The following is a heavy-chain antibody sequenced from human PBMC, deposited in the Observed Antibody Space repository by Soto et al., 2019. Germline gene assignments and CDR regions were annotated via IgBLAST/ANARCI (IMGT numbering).Heavy chain of an antibody. CDR3: ARSGAGFIVH. D-gene: IGHD1-26*01. CDR1: GFTFSSYG. J-gene: IGHJ4*02. Sequence: QVQLVESGGGVVQPGRSLRLSCAASGFTFSSYGMHWVRQAPGKGLEWVAVIWYDGSNKYYADSVKGRFTISRDNSKNTLYLQMNSLRAEDTAVYYCARSGAGFIVHWCQGTLVTVSS. V-gene: IGHV3-33*01. CDR2: IWYDGSNK.